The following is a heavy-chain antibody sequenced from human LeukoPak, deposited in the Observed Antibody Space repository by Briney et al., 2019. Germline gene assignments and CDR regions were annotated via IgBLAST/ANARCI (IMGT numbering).Heavy chain of an antibody. Sequence: GASVKVSCKASGGTFSSYAISRVRQAPGQGLEWMGGIIPIFGTANYAQKFQGRVTITADESTSTAYMELSSLRSEDTAVYYCARAPEMRGATDYYYYYMDVWGKGTTVTISS. J-gene: IGHJ6*03. D-gene: IGHD1-26*01. CDR1: GGTFSSYA. CDR3: ARAPEMRGATDYYYYYMDV. V-gene: IGHV1-69*13. CDR2: IIPIFGTA.